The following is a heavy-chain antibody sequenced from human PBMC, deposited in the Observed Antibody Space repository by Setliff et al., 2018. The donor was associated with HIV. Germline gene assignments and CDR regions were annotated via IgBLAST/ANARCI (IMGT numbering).Heavy chain of an antibody. CDR2: ISSSSSYI. Sequence: SLRLSCAASGFTFSSYSMNWVRQAPGKGLEWVSSISSSSSYIYYADSVKGRFTISRDNAKNSLYLQMNSLRAEDTAVYYCARDVTENYNFWSGYFHYYYMDVWGKGTTVTVSS. V-gene: IGHV3-21*01. CDR3: ARDVTENYNFWSGYFHYYYMDV. CDR1: GFTFSSYS. J-gene: IGHJ6*03. D-gene: IGHD3-3*01.